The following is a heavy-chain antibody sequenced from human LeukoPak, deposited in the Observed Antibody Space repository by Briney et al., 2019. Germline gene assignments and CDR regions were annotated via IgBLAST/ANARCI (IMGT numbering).Heavy chain of an antibody. J-gene: IGHJ4*02. Sequence: PGGSLRLSCAASGFTFDDYGMSWVRQAPGKGLEWVSGINWNGGSTGYADSVKGRFTISRDNSKNTLYLQMNSLRAEDTAVYYCARASAVYDSSGYFQNWGQGTLVTVSS. CDR2: INWNGGST. V-gene: IGHV3-20*04. CDR1: GFTFDDYG. CDR3: ARASAVYDSSGYFQN. D-gene: IGHD3-22*01.